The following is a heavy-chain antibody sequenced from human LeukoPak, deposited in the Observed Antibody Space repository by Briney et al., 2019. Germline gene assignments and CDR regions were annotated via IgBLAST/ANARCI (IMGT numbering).Heavy chain of an antibody. CDR1: GYTFTSYY. V-gene: IGHV1-46*01. J-gene: IGHJ4*02. Sequence: VASVKVSCKASGYTFTSYYIHWVRQAPGQGLEWMGIINPSGGSTSYAQKFQGRVTMTRDMSTSTVYMELSSLRSEDTAVYYCARLPVGATSWTGYWGQGTLVTVSS. CDR2: INPSGGST. CDR3: ARLPVGATSWTGY. D-gene: IGHD1-26*01.